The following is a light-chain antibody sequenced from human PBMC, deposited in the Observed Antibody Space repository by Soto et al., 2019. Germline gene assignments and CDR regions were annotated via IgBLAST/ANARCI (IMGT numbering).Light chain of an antibody. J-gene: IGLJ1*01. Sequence: QSVLTRPPSVSGAPGQRVTISCTGSSSNIGADYDVHWYQQLPGTAPKLLIYGDSNRPSGVPDRFSGSKSGTSASLAITGLQAEDEADYYCQSYDSGLSGYVFGTGTKVTVL. CDR2: GDS. CDR3: QSYDSGLSGYV. V-gene: IGLV1-40*01. CDR1: SSNIGADYD.